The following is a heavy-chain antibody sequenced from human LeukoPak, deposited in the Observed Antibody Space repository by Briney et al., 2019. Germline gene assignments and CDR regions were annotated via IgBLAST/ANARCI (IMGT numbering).Heavy chain of an antibody. CDR2: IRYDGSNK. D-gene: IGHD1-14*01. CDR1: GFIFNSYG. CDR3: ARVSESEWSFDL. V-gene: IGHV3-30*02. J-gene: IGHJ2*01. Sequence: PGGSLRLSCAASGFIFNSYGMHWVRQAPGKGLEWVAFIRYDGSNKYYADSVKGRFTLSRDNAKNSLYLQMNSLRAEDTAVYYCARVSESEWSFDLWGRGTLVTVSS.